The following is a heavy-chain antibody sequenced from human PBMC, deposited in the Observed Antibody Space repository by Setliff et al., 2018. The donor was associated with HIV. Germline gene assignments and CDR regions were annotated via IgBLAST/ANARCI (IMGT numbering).Heavy chain of an antibody. CDR3: ARRKLSKGGAFDY. Sequence: SETLSLTCTVSGDSIDDFYWSWIRQPPGQGLEWIGYIFSNVTTNYSPSLKSRVTMSIDRSKSQFLLNLTSVNASDTAIYYCARRKLSKGGAFDYWGQGMLVTVSS. V-gene: IGHV4-4*09. CDR2: IFSNVTT. J-gene: IGHJ4*02. D-gene: IGHD1-1*01. CDR1: GDSIDDFY.